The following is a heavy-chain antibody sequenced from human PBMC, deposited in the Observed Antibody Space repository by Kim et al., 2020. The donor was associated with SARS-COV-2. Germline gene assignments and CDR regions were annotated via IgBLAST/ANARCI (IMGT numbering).Heavy chain of an antibody. CDR3: AKNIVVVPAAISWDYYGLDV. J-gene: IGHJ6*04. D-gene: IGHD2-2*02. CDR2: INPSGGST. CDR1: GYTFTSYY. V-gene: IGHV1-46*01. Sequence: ASVKVSCKASGYTFTSYYMHWVRHAPGQGLEWMGIINPSGGSTSYAQKFQGRVTMTRDTSTSTVYMELSSLRSEDTAVYYCAKNIVVVPAAISWDYYGLDVWGEGTTVTVSS.